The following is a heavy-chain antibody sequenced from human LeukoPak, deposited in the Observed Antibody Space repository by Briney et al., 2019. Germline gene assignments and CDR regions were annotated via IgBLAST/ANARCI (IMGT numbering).Heavy chain of an antibody. Sequence: PSETLSLTCTVSGGSISSYCWSWIRQPAGKGLEWIGRVYPSGSTNYNPSLKSRVTISLDASKNQFSLKLSSVTAADTAVYYCAREQPPLGWFDYWGRGALVTVSS. J-gene: IGHJ4*02. CDR1: GGSISSYC. V-gene: IGHV4-4*07. CDR2: VYPSGST. D-gene: IGHD2-15*01. CDR3: AREQPPLGWFDY.